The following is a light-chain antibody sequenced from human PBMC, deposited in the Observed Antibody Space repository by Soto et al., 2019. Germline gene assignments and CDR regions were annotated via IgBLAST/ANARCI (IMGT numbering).Light chain of an antibody. CDR1: SSDVGSYNL. V-gene: IGLV2-23*02. CDR3: CSYAGRSNYV. Sequence: QSVLTQPASVSGSPGQSITISCTGISSDVGSYNLVSWYQQHPGKAPKLMIYEVNKRPSGVSNRFSGSKSGNTASLTLSGLQAEDEADYYCCSYAGRSNYVFGTGTKVTVL. J-gene: IGLJ1*01. CDR2: EVN.